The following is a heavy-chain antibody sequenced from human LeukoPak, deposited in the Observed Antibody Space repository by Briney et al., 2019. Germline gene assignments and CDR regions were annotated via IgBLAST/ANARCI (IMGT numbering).Heavy chain of an antibody. V-gene: IGHV3-21*04. CDR2: ISSSSSYI. Sequence: GGSLRLSCAASGFPFSSYAMSWVRQAPGKGLEWVSFISSSSSYIYYVDSVKGRFTISRDNAKNSLYLQMNSLRAEDTAVYYCARDYDSSGYSDYWGQGTLVTVSS. D-gene: IGHD3-22*01. CDR3: ARDYDSSGYSDY. J-gene: IGHJ4*02. CDR1: GFPFSSYA.